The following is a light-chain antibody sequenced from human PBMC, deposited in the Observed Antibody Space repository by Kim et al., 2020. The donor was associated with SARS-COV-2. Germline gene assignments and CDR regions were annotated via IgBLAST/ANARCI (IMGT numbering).Light chain of an antibody. Sequence: EIVLTQSPGTLSLSPGERATLSCRASQSVSNNFLAWYQHKPGQAPRLLIYGVSIRATDTPDRFSGSGSGTDFTLTSSRLQPEDFGVYYCQQIATSLSFGGGTKLEI. CDR3: QQIATSLS. CDR1: QSVSNNF. J-gene: IGKJ4*01. CDR2: GVS. V-gene: IGKV3-20*01.